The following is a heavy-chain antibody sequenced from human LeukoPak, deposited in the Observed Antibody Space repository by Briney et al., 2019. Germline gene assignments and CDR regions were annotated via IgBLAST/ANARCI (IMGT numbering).Heavy chain of an antibody. CDR3: ARNPGPYYYGSGSYPFDY. J-gene: IGHJ4*02. Sequence: PSETLSLTCTVYGGSISSYYWSWFRQPPGKGLEWIGYIYYSGSTNYNPSLKSRVTISVDTSKNQFSLKLSSVTAADTAVYYCARNPGPYYYGSGSYPFDYWGQGTLVSVSS. CDR2: IYYSGST. D-gene: IGHD3-10*01. V-gene: IGHV4-59*01. CDR1: GGSISSYY.